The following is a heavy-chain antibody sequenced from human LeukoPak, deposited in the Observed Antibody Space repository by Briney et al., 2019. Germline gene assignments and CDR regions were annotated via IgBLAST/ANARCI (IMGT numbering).Heavy chain of an antibody. J-gene: IGHJ4*01. CDR2: INHSGST. Sequence: SETLSLTCSVYGGSFSGYCWSWIRQPPGKGLEWIGEINHSGSTNYNPSLKTRVTVSLDRSKDQFSLKLTSVTAADTAVYYCTRGKPETVFDSWGRGTLVTVSS. CDR1: GGSFSGYC. V-gene: IGHV4-34*01. CDR3: TRGKPETVFDS.